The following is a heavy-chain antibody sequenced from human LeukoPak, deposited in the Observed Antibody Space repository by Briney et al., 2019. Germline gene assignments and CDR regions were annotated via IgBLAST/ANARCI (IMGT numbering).Heavy chain of an antibody. CDR1: GFTVSSNY. Sequence: GGSLRLSCAASGFTVSSNYMSWVRQAPGKGLEWGSVIYSGGSTYYADSVKGRFTISRDNSKNTLYLQMNSLRAEDTAVYYCAKHYYTRGYYGALDIWGQGTTVTVSA. D-gene: IGHD3-22*01. J-gene: IGHJ3*02. CDR2: IYSGGST. CDR3: AKHYYTRGYYGALDI. V-gene: IGHV3-66*01.